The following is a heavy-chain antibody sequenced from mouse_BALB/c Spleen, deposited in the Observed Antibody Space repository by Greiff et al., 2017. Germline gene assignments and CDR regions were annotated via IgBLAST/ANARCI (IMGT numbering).Heavy chain of an antibody. CDR2: IYPGNSDT. D-gene: IGHD2-14*01. J-gene: IGHJ3*01. V-gene: IGHV1-5*01. Sequence: EVQLQQSGTVLARPGASVKMSCKASGYSFTSYWMHWVKQRPGQGLEWIGAIYPGNSDTSYNQKFKGKAKLTAVTSASTAYMELSSLTNEDSAVYYCTRYRYDGAWFAYWGQGTLVTVAA. CDR1: GYSFTSYW. CDR3: TRYRYDGAWFAY.